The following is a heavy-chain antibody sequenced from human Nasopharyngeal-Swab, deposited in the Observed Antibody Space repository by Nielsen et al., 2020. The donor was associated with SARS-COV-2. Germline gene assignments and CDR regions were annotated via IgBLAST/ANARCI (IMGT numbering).Heavy chain of an antibody. J-gene: IGHJ4*02. V-gene: IGHV3-30*18. D-gene: IGHD3-3*01. CDR3: AKDRYYDFWSGYYTKDY. Sequence: GGSLRLSCAASGFTSSSYGMHWVRQAPGKGLEWVAVISYDGSNKYYADSVKGRFTISRDNSKNTLYLQMNSLRAEDTAVYYCAKDRYYDFWSGYYTKDYWGQGTLVTVSS. CDR1: GFTSSSYG. CDR2: ISYDGSNK.